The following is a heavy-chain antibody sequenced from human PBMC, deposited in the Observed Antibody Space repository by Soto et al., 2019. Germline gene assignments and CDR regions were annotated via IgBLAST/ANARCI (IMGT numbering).Heavy chain of an antibody. D-gene: IGHD2-21*02. CDR2: INPSGGST. V-gene: IGHV1-46*01. CDR3: ARVSGSVRVAVTAILGY. Sequence: GASVKVSCKASGYTFTSYYMHWVRQAPGQGLEWMGIINPSGGSTSYAQKFQGRVTMTRDTSTSTVYMELSSLRSEDTAVYYCARVSGSVRVAVTAILGYWGQGTLVTVSS. J-gene: IGHJ4*02. CDR1: GYTFTSYY.